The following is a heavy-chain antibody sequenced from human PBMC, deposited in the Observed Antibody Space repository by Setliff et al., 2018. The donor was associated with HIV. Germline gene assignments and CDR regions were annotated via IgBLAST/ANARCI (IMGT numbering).Heavy chain of an antibody. Sequence: PSETLSLTCTVSGGSISSGGYYWSWIRQHPGKGLEWIGYIYYSGSTYYNPSLKSRVTISVDSSKNQFSLKLSSVTAADTAMYYCARRMAAGTFDYWGQGTLVTVSS. CDR1: GGSISSGGYY. V-gene: IGHV4-31*02. CDR2: IYYSGST. J-gene: IGHJ4*02. D-gene: IGHD6-13*01. CDR3: ARRMAAGTFDY.